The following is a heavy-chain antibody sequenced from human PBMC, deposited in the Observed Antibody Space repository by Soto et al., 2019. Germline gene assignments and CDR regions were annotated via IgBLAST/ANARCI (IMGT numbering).Heavy chain of an antibody. CDR3: AIYPMATGTDY. D-gene: IGHD5-12*01. CDR2: IYYSWST. V-gene: IGHV4-30-4*01. Sequence: QVQLQESGPGLVKPSQTLSLTCTVSGGSISSGDYYWSWIRQPPGKGLEWIGYIYYSWSTYYNPSLKSRVTKSVDTSKNQFSLKLISVTAADTAVYYCAIYPMATGTDYWGQGTLVTVSS. J-gene: IGHJ4*02. CDR1: GGSISSGDYY.